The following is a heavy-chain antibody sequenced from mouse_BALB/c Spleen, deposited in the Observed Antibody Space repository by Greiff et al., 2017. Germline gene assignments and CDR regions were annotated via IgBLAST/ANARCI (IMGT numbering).Heavy chain of an antibody. CDR1: GYTFTSYW. CDR3: ARWITTVVATDY. V-gene: IGHV1S22*01. Sequence: LKQPGSELVRPGASVKLSCKASGYTFTSYWMHWVKQRHGQGLEWIGNIYPGSGSTNYDEKFKSKGTLTVDTSSSTAYMHLSSLTSEDSAVYYCARWITTVVATDYWGQGTTLTVSS. J-gene: IGHJ2*01. CDR2: IYPGSGST. D-gene: IGHD1-1*01.